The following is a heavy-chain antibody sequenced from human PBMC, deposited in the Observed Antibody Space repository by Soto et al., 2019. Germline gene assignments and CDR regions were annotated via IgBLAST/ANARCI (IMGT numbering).Heavy chain of an antibody. CDR3: AKVPQSRDLDWFDP. CDR2: INHSGST. CDR1: GGSFSGYY. Sequence: PSETLSLTCAVYGGSFSGYYWSWIRQPPGKGLEWIGDINHSGSTNYNPSLKSRVTISVDTSKKQFSLKLSSVTAADTAVYYCAKVPQSRDLDWFDPWSQGTLVTVSS. J-gene: IGHJ5*02. D-gene: IGHD2-2*01. V-gene: IGHV4-34*01.